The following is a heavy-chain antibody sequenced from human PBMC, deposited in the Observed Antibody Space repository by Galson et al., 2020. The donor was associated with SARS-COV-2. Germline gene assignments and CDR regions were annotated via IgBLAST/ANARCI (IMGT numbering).Heavy chain of an antibody. J-gene: IGHJ4*02. Sequence: SETLSLTCTVSGGSISSGDYYWSWLRQHPGKGLEWLGYIYYSGSTYYNPSLKSRVTISIDTSKNQFSLNLNSVTAADTAVYYCARATMVRGIVTSTPVDYWGQGTLVTVSS. CDR3: ARATMVRGIVTSTPVDY. CDR1: GGSISSGDYY. D-gene: IGHD3-10*01. CDR2: IYYSGST. V-gene: IGHV4-31*03.